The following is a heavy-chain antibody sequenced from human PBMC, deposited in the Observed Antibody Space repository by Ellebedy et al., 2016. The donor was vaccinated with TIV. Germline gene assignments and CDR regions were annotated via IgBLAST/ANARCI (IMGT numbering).Heavy chain of an antibody. CDR2: IKQEGYEQ. D-gene: IGHD3-10*01. Sequence: GESLKISCAASGFTFNNYWMSWVRQTPGKGLEWVASIKQEGYEQSYVDSVEGRFTISRDNAKSSLYLQMTSLRAEDTAVYYCARDQGWATPGSTRFDYWGQGTLVTVSS. V-gene: IGHV3-7*01. J-gene: IGHJ4*02. CDR3: ARDQGWATPGSTRFDY. CDR1: GFTFNNYW.